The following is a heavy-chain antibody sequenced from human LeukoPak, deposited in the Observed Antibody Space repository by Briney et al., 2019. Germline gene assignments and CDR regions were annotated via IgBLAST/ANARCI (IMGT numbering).Heavy chain of an antibody. V-gene: IGHV3-53*01. CDR3: AKDSDYSGSWQSF. CDR2: ISDGADT. D-gene: IGHD6-13*01. Sequence: GGSLRLSCAASGFTVGSTYMNWVRQAPGKGLEWVATISDGADTYYADSVKGRFTISRDNSKNTLFLQMNSLRAEDTALYYCAKDSDYSGSWQSFWGQGTLVTVSS. CDR1: GFTVGSTY. J-gene: IGHJ4*02.